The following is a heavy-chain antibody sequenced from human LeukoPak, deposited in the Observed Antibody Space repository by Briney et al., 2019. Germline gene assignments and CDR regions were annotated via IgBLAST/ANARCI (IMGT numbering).Heavy chain of an antibody. D-gene: IGHD1-26*01. V-gene: IGHV3-30*02. Sequence: GGSLRLSCAASGFSFSSYGMHWVRQAPGKGLEWVAFIRYDGSNKYDADSVKGRFTISRDNSKNTLYLQMNSLRPEDTAVYYCAKELGGGTYDGFDIWGQGTMVTVS. CDR1: GFSFSSYG. J-gene: IGHJ3*02. CDR2: IRYDGSNK. CDR3: AKELGGGTYDGFDI.